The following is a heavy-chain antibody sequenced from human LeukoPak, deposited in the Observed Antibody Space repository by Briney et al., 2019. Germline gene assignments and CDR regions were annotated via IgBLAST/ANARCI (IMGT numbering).Heavy chain of an antibody. V-gene: IGHV3-30-3*01. D-gene: IGHD6-6*01. CDR3: ARDFSSPFYYYYGMDV. J-gene: IGHJ6*02. CDR1: GFTFSSYA. CDR2: ISYDGSNK. Sequence: GRSLRLSCAASGFTFSSYAMHWVRQAPGKGLEWVAVISYDGSNKYYADSVKGRFTISRDNSKNTLYLQMNSLRAEDTAVYYCARDFSSPFYYYYGMDVWGQGTTVTVSS.